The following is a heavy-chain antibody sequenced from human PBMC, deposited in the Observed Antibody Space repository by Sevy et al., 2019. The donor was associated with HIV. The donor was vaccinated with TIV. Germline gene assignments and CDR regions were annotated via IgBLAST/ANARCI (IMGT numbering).Heavy chain of an antibody. CDR1: GFIFDDYA. D-gene: IGHD4-17*01. Sequence: GGSLRLSCEASGFIFDDYAMHWVRQAPGKGLEWVSGISWDSGGVGYADSVKGRFTISRDNAKNSLYLQMNSLRAEDTGLYYCAKGRGLPKGAFDIWGQGIMVTVSS. CDR2: ISWDSGGV. J-gene: IGHJ3*02. V-gene: IGHV3-9*01. CDR3: AKGRGLPKGAFDI.